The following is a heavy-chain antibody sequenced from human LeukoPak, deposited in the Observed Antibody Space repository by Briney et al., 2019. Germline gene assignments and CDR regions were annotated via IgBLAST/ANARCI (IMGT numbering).Heavy chain of an antibody. V-gene: IGHV3-30*02. CDR3: AKSRSGSANWALQIFDN. D-gene: IGHD1-1*01. CDR1: GFTFSSHG. J-gene: IGHJ4*02. Sequence: GGSLRLSCAASGFTFSSHGMHWVRQAPGKGLEWVAFIRYDGSNKYYADSVKGRFTISRDNSKNTLFVQMNSLRAEDTAVYYCAKSRSGSANWALQIFDNWGQGALVTVSS. CDR2: IRYDGSNK.